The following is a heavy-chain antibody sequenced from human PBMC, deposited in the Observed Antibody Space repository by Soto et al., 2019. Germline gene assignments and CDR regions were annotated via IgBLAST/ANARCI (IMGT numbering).Heavy chain of an antibody. CDR1: GDSIRSGDDY. CDR3: ARKDYSDYHGMDA. Sequence: QVQLQESGPGLVKPSQTLSLTCTVSGDSIRSGDDYWGWIRQPPGKGLEWIGYISYRGGTYYNPSLKSPVTISRDTSMNQCALKLSSVTAADTAVYYCARKDYSDYHGMDAWGQGTTGTVS. V-gene: IGHV4-30-4*01. D-gene: IGHD4-4*01. J-gene: IGHJ6*02. CDR2: ISYRGGT.